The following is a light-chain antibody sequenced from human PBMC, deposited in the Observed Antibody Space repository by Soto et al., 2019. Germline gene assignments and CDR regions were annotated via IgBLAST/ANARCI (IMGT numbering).Light chain of an antibody. CDR1: QSVSSSY. J-gene: IGKJ4*01. V-gene: IGKV3-20*01. CDR2: GAS. CDR3: QQYGSSPPT. Sequence: EIVLTQSPGTLSLSPGERATLSCRASQSVSSSYLAWYQQQSGQAPRLLIYGASTRATGIPDKFSVSGSGKDFTLAIIRLEPEDFAVYSCQQYGSSPPTLGGGPTVEIK.